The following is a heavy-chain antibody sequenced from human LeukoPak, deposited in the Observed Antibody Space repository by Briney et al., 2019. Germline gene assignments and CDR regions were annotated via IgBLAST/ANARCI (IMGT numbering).Heavy chain of an antibody. CDR3: ARGRNYYDSSGYSSHFGY. J-gene: IGHJ4*02. Sequence: SETLSLTCAVYGGSFSGYYWSWIRQPPGKGLEWIGEINHSGSTNYNPPLKSRVTISVDTSKNQFSLKLSSVTAADTAVYYCARGRNYYDSSGYSSHFGYWGQGTLVTVSS. V-gene: IGHV4-34*01. CDR2: INHSGST. CDR1: GGSFSGYY. D-gene: IGHD3-22*01.